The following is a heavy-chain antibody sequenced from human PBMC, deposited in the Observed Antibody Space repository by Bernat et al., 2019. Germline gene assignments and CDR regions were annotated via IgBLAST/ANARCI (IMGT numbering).Heavy chain of an antibody. D-gene: IGHD3-16*01. CDR2: IWNDGSNK. Sequence: QVQLVESGGGVVQPGRSLRLSCAASGFTFSSYGMHWVRQAPGKGLEWVAVIWNDGSNKYYADSVEGRFTISRDNSKNTLYLQMNSLRAEDTAVYYCARESTFPNYYFDYWGQGTLVTVSS. CDR1: GFTFSSYG. J-gene: IGHJ4*02. CDR3: ARESTFPNYYFDY. V-gene: IGHV3-33*01.